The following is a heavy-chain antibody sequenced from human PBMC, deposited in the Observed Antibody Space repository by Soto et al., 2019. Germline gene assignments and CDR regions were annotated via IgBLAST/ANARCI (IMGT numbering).Heavy chain of an antibody. J-gene: IGHJ3*02. V-gene: IGHV1-69*13. CDR2: IIPIFGTA. CDR1: GGTFSSYA. Sequence: GASVKVSCKASGGTFSSYAISWVRQAPGQGLEWMGGIIPIFGTANYAQKFQGRVTITADESTSTDYMELSSLRSEETAVYYCARDRGSGYDSYDAFDIWGQGTMVTVSS. CDR3: ARDRGSGYDSYDAFDI. D-gene: IGHD5-12*01.